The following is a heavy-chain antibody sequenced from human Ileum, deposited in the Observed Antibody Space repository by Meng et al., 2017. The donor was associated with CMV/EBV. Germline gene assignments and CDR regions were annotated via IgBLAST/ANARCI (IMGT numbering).Heavy chain of an antibody. V-gene: IGHV4-39*07. CDR1: GGSISSSSYY. D-gene: IGHD2-2*01. CDR3: VRGQDIVIVRYFDD. CDR2: IYYSGST. J-gene: IGHJ4*02. Sequence: GSLRLSCTVSGGSISSSSYYWGWIRQPPGKGLEWIGSIYYSGSTYYNPSLKSRVTISVDTSKNQFSLKLNSVTAADTAVYYCVRGQDIVIVRYFDDWGQGTLVTVSS.